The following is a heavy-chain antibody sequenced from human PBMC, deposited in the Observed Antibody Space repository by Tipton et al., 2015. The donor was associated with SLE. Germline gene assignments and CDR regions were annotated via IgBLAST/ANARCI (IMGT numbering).Heavy chain of an antibody. CDR2: IYVGGRST. CDR1: GFTFSNSA. V-gene: IGHV3-23*03. D-gene: IGHD4-23*01. CDR3: AKMWELPNYFDY. Sequence: GSLRLSCAASGFTFSNSAMSWVRQAPGKGLEWVSLIYVGGRSTAYADSVKGRFTISRDDSKNTLYLQMNTLRAEDTAVYYCAKMWELPNYFDYWGPGTLVTVSS. J-gene: IGHJ4*02.